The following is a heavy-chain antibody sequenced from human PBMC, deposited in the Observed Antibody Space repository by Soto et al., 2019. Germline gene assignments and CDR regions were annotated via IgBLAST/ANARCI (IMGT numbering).Heavy chain of an antibody. D-gene: IGHD2-2*01. CDR3: ARQEYQLVNCFQS. J-gene: IGHJ5*01. Sequence: PGGSLRLSCAASGFTFSSYAMSWVRQAPGKGLEWVSAISGSGGSTYYADSVKGRFTISRDNSKNTLYLQMNSLRAEDTAVFYCARQEYQLVNCFQSWGLGILVTVSS. CDR1: GFTFSSYA. CDR2: ISGSGGST. V-gene: IGHV3-23*01.